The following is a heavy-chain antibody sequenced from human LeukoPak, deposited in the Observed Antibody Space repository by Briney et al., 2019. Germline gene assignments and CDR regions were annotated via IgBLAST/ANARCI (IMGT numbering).Heavy chain of an antibody. V-gene: IGHV4-59*08. Sequence: SETLSLTCTVSGGSISSYYWSWIRQPPGKGLEWIGYIYYSGSTNYNPSLKSRVTISVDTSKNQFSLKLSSVTGADTAVYYCARHEEGFDHWGQGTLVTVSS. CDR3: ARHEEGFDH. J-gene: IGHJ4*02. CDR2: IYYSGST. CDR1: GGSISSYY.